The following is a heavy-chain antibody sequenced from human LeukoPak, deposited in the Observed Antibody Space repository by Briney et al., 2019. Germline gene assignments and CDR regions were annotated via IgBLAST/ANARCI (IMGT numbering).Heavy chain of an antibody. Sequence: SETLSLTCTVSGVSISSYYWSWIRQPPRKVLEWIGYIYYSGRTNYNPSLKSRVTISVDTSKNQFSLKLSSVTAADTAVYYCAGAAGGMRYFDFWGQGTLVTVSS. D-gene: IGHD6-13*01. CDR1: GVSISSYY. J-gene: IGHJ4*02. CDR2: IYYSGRT. V-gene: IGHV4-59*01. CDR3: AGAAGGMRYFDF.